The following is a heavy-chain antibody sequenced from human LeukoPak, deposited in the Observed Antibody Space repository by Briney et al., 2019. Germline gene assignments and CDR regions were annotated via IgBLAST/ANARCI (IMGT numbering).Heavy chain of an antibody. D-gene: IGHD1-26*01. J-gene: IGHJ3*02. CDR1: GGTFSSYA. CDR3: ARVWDRPHAFDI. CDR2: IIPIFGTA. Sequence: GASVEVSCKASGGTFSSYAISWVRQAPGQGLEWMGGIIPIFGTANYAQKFQGRVTITADESTSTAYMELSSLRSEDTAVYYCARVWDRPHAFDIWGQGTMVTVSS. V-gene: IGHV1-69*13.